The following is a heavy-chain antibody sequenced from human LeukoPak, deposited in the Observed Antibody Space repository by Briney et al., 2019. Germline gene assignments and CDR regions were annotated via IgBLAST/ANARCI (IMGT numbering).Heavy chain of an antibody. D-gene: IGHD6-13*01. CDR3: ARVAGGIGFFQH. Sequence: SETLSLTCAVYGGTFSGYYWSWIRQPPGKGLEWIGEINHSGSTNYNPSLKSRVTISVDTSKNQLSLKLSSVAAADTAVYYCARVAGGIGFFQHWGQGTLVTVSS. CDR2: INHSGST. V-gene: IGHV4-34*01. J-gene: IGHJ1*01. CDR1: GGTFSGYY.